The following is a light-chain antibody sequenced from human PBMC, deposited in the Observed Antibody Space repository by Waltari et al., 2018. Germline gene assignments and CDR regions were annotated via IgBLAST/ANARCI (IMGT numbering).Light chain of an antibody. CDR3: QNHERLPAT. CDR1: QRVSKS. CDR2: AAS. V-gene: IGKV3-20*01. Sequence: PPCRATQRVSKSLAWYQQSPDQAPRLLIYAASTRATGIPDRFSGSGSGTDFSLTISRLEPEDFAVYYCQNHERLPATFGQGTKVEIK. J-gene: IGKJ1*01.